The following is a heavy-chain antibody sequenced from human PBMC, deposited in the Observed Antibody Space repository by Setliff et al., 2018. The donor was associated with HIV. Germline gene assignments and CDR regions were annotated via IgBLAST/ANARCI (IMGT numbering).Heavy chain of an antibody. V-gene: IGHV4-34*01. Sequence: SETLSLTCAVYGGPFSGFYYSWIRQAPGKGLEWIGEINPSGSTNYNPSLKSRVTISVDTSKYQVSLNLNSVTAADTAVYYCASQSPAHDYWGQGTLVTVSS. J-gene: IGHJ4*02. D-gene: IGHD2-2*01. CDR2: INPSGST. CDR3: ASQSPAHDY. CDR1: GGPFSGFY.